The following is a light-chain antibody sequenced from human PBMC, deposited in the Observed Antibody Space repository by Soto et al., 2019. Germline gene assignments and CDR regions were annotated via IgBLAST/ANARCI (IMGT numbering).Light chain of an antibody. J-gene: IGLJ3*02. V-gene: IGLV1-51*02. CDR3: GTWDSSLSAAV. CDR1: SSNIGNNY. CDR2: ENN. Sequence: QSVLTQPPSESADPGQKVTISCSGSSSNIGNNYVPWYQQLPGTAPKLLIYENNKRPSGIPDRFSGSKSGTSATLGITGLQTGDEADYYCGTWDSSLSAAVFGGWTKVTVL.